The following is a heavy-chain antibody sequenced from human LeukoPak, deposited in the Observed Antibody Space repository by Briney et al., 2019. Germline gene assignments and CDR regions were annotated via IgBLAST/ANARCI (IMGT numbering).Heavy chain of an antibody. CDR3: AKVIREVDMSHDY. V-gene: IGHV3-66*01. CDR2: IYSDGRT. Sequence: GGSLRLSCAASGVTVSSSHLTWVRQAPGKGLEWVSLIYSDGRTYYADSVRGRFTISRDNSKNTLFLQMSGLRAEDTAVYYCAKVIREVDMSHDYWGQGALVTVSS. D-gene: IGHD5-24*01. J-gene: IGHJ4*02. CDR1: GVTVSSSH.